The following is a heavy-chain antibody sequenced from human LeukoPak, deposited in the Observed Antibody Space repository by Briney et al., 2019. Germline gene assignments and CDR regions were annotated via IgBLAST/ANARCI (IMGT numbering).Heavy chain of an antibody. CDR1: GDSVSGNNAA. CDR3: ARDGKLLWFGELLLFDY. V-gene: IGHV6-1*01. Sequence: SQTLSLTCAISGDSVSGNNAAWNWIRQSPSIGLEWLGRTYYRSKWYNDYAVSVKSRITINPDTSKNQFSLQLNSVTPEDTAVYYCARDGKLLWFGELLLFDYWGQGTLVTVSS. J-gene: IGHJ4*02. D-gene: IGHD3-10*01. CDR2: TYYRSKWYN.